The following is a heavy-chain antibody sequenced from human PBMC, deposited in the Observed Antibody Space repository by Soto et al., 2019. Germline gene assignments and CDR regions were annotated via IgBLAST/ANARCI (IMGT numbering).Heavy chain of an antibody. CDR1: GFTFSSYS. CDR3: ARGYSGYGQSLDY. CDR2: ISSSSSTI. D-gene: IGHD5-12*01. Sequence: GGSLRLSCAASGFTFSSYSMNWVRQAPGKGLEWVSYISSSSSTIYYADSVKGRFTISRDNAKNSLYLQMNSLRAEDTAVYYCARGYSGYGQSLDYWGQGTLVTVSS. J-gene: IGHJ4*02. V-gene: IGHV3-48*01.